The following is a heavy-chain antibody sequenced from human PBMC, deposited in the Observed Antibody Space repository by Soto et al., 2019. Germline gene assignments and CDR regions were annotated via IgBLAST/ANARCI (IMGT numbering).Heavy chain of an antibody. J-gene: IGHJ4*02. Sequence: GGSLRLSCAASGFTFSNAWMNWVRQAPGKGLEWVGRIKSKTDGGTTDYAAPVKGRFTISRDDSKNTLYLQMNSLKTEDTAVYYCTTGYGDFWSGYKTLYYFDYWGQGTLVTVSS. CDR3: TTGYGDFWSGYKTLYYFDY. D-gene: IGHD3-3*01. V-gene: IGHV3-15*07. CDR2: IKSKTDGGTT. CDR1: GFTFSNAW.